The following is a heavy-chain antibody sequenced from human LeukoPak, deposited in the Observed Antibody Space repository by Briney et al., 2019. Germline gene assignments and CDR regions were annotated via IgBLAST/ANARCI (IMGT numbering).Heavy chain of an antibody. J-gene: IGHJ5*02. D-gene: IGHD3-22*01. CDR2: FDPEDGET. V-gene: IGHV1-24*01. CDR1: GYTLTELS. Sequence: ASVKVSCKVSGYTLTELSMHWVRQAPGKGLECMGGFDPEDGETIYAQKFQGRVTMTEDTSTDTAYMELSSLRSEDTAVYYCATVYYDSSGYYYVRGWWFDPWGQGTLVTVSS. CDR3: ATVYYDSSGYYYVRGWWFDP.